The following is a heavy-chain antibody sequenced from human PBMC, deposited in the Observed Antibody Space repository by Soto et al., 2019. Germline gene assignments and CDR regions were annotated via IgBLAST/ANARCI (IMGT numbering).Heavy chain of an antibody. CDR1: GYTFTSYY. Sequence: QVQLMQSGAEVKKPGASVKVSCKASGYTFTSYYIHWVRQAPGQGLEWMGIINPSTGSASYARMFQGRVAMTRDTSTSTVYMEVSSLRSEDTAFYYCARDPNLSLTFHYYGMDVWGQGTTVTVSS. J-gene: IGHJ6*02. CDR2: INPSTGSA. V-gene: IGHV1-46*01. CDR3: ARDPNLSLTFHYYGMDV.